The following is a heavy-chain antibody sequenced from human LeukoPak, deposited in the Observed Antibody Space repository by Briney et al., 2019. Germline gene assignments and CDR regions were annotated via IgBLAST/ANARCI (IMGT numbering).Heavy chain of an antibody. CDR1: GGSISNYY. J-gene: IGHJ4*02. Sequence: SETLSLTCTVSGGSISNYYWSWIRQPPGKGLEWIGYIYYSGTTNYNPSLKSRLTISVDTSKNQFSLKLNSVTAADTAVYYCARGRTEGGDFDYWGQGTLVTVSS. CDR3: ARGRTEGGDFDY. V-gene: IGHV4-59*12. D-gene: IGHD6-25*01. CDR2: IYYSGTT.